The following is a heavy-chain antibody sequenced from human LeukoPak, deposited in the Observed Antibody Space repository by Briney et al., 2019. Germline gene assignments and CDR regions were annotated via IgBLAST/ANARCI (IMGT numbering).Heavy chain of an antibody. J-gene: IGHJ3*02. CDR3: AKPCRADAFDI. D-gene: IGHD5/OR15-5a*01. CDR1: GFSFSSYG. Sequence: GGSLRVSCAASGFSFSSYGMHWVRQAPGKRLEWVAVISYDGSNKYYADSVKGRFTISRDNSKNTLYLQMNSLRAEDTAVYYCAKPCRADAFDIWGQGTMVTVSS. CDR2: ISYDGSNK. V-gene: IGHV3-30*18.